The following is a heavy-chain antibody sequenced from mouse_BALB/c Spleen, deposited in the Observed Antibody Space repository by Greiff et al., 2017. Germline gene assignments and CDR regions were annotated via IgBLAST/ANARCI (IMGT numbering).Heavy chain of an antibody. V-gene: IGHV5-9-4*01. CDR3: ARDYYGYYAMDY. CDR2: ISSGGSYT. CDR1: GFTFSSYA. D-gene: IGHD1-2*01. Sequence: EVKVVESGEGLVKPGGSLKLSCAASGFTFSSYAMSWVRQSPEKRLEWVAEISSGGSYTYYPDTVTGRFTISRDNAKNTLYLEMSSLRSEDTAMYYCARDYYGYYAMDYWGQGTSVTVSS. J-gene: IGHJ4*01.